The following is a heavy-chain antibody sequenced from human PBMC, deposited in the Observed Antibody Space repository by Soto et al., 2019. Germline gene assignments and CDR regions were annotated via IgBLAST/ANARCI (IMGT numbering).Heavy chain of an antibody. Sequence: ASVKVSCKASGYTFTSYGISWVRQAPGQGLEWMGGISASNGNANYAQKLQGRVTSTADASTSTAYMELSSLRSEDTAVYYCARDRGPSSGYYPYWFDPWGQGTLVTVSS. CDR1: GYTFTSYG. CDR3: ARDRGPSSGYYPYWFDP. J-gene: IGHJ5*02. V-gene: IGHV1-18*01. D-gene: IGHD3-22*01. CDR2: ISASNGNA.